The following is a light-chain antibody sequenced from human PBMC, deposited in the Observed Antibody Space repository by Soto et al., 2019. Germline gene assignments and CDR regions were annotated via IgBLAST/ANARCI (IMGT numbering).Light chain of an antibody. CDR1: SSDVGAYDF. CDR2: EVS. CDR3: SSYTSSNTVM. V-gene: IGLV2-14*01. J-gene: IGLJ3*02. Sequence: QSALTQPASVSGSPGQSITVSCTGTSSDVGAYDFVSWYQQYPGKAPKLLIYEVSYRPSGVSDRFSGSKSGNTASLTISGLQAEDEADYYCSSYTSSNTVMFGGGTKVTVL.